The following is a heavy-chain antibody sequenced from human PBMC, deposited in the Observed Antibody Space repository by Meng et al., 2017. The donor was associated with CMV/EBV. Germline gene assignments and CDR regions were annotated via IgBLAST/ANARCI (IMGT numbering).Heavy chain of an antibody. J-gene: IGHJ3*02. CDR2: ISGSGGST. CDR1: GFTFSSYA. Sequence: GGSLRLSCAASGFTFSSYAMSWVRQAPGKRLEWVSAISGSGGSTYYADSVKGRFTISRDNSKNTLYLQMNSLRAEDTAVYYCASDIVGATYAFDIWGQGTMVTVSS. CDR3: ASDIVGATYAFDI. V-gene: IGHV3-23*01. D-gene: IGHD1-26*01.